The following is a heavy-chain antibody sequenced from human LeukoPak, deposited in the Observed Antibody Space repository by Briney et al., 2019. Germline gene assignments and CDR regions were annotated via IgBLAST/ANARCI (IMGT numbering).Heavy chain of an antibody. D-gene: IGHD6-13*01. CDR2: ISGSGGST. Sequence: GGSLRLSCAASGFTFSSYSMTWVRQAPGQGLEWVSSISGSGGSTYHADSVKGRFTISRDISKNTLYLQMNSLRAEDTAAYYCAKSRASSGVAPAGYDFWGQGTLVTVSS. CDR3: AKSRASSGVAPAGYDF. CDR1: GFTFSSYS. J-gene: IGHJ4*02. V-gene: IGHV3-23*01.